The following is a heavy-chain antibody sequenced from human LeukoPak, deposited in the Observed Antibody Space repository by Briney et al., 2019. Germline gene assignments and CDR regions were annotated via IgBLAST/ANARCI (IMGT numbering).Heavy chain of an antibody. CDR2: FDPEDGET. Sequence: ASVKVSCKVSGYTLTELSMHWVRQAPVKGLEWMGGFDPEDGETIYAEKFQGRVTITADTSTDTAYMELSSLRSEDTAVYYCATDLGQLLWFGERYWGQGTLVTVSS. CDR3: ATDLGQLLWFGERY. V-gene: IGHV1-24*01. J-gene: IGHJ4*02. CDR1: GYTLTELS. D-gene: IGHD3-10*01.